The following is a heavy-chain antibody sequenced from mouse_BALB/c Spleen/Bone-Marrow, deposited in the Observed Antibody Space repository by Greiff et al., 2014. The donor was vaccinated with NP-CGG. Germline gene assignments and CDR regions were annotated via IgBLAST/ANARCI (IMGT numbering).Heavy chain of an antibody. V-gene: IGHV1S81*02. CDR2: INPSNGRT. CDR3: AIGLLGDY. J-gene: IGHJ4*01. D-gene: IGHD2-13*01. Sequence: VKLMESGAELVKPGASVKLSCKASGYTFTSYWMRWVKQRPGQGLEWIGEINPSNGRTNYNDKFKSKATLTVDKSSSTAYMQLSSLTSEDSAVYYCAIGLLGDYWGQGTSVTVSS. CDR1: GYTFTSYW.